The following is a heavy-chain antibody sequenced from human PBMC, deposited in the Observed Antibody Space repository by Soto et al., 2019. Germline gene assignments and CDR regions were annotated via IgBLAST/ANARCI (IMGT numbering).Heavy chain of an antibody. J-gene: IGHJ6*02. CDR3: ARDGYNHYYYYGMDV. Sequence: ASVKVSCKASGYTFTSYDINWVRQATGQGLEYLGWMNPNSGNTGYVRKFQGRVTMTRNTSISTAYMELSSLRSEDTAVYYCARDGYNHYYYYGMDVWGQGTTVTVSS. V-gene: IGHV1-8*01. CDR1: GYTFTSYD. CDR2: MNPNSGNT. D-gene: IGHD5-12*01.